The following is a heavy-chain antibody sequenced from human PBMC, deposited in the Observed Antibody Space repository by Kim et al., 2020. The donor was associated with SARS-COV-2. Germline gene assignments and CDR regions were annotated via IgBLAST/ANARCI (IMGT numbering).Heavy chain of an antibody. D-gene: IGHD6-13*01. V-gene: IGHV3-9*01. CDR3: AKGRGYSSSWYGIDY. CDR2: ISWNSGSI. CDR1: GFTFDDYA. J-gene: IGHJ4*02. Sequence: GGSLRLSCAASGFTFDDYAMHRVRQAPGKGLEWVSGISWNSGSIGYADSVKGRFTISRDNAKNSLYLQMNSLRAEDTALYYCAKGRGYSSSWYGIDYWCQGTLVTVSS.